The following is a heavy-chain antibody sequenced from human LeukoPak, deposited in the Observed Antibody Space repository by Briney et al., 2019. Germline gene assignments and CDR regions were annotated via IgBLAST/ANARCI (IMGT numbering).Heavy chain of an antibody. J-gene: IGHJ4*02. D-gene: IGHD3-10*01. Sequence: PGGSQRLSCAASGFTFSSYAMHWVRQAPGKGLEWVAVISYDGSNKYYADSVKGRFTISRDNSKNTLYLQMNSLRAEDTAVYYCARDIYYGSGSYYNGVDYWGQGTLVTVSS. CDR2: ISYDGSNK. CDR1: GFTFSSYA. V-gene: IGHV3-30*04. CDR3: ARDIYYGSGSYYNGVDY.